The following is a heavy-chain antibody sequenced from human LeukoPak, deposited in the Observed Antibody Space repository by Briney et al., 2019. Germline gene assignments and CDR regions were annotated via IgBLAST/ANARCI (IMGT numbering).Heavy chain of an antibody. CDR2: IWYDGRTK. CDR1: GFIFSNYG. V-gene: IGHV3-33*01. CDR3: AREWGRIAVAGGPGY. Sequence: GGSLRLSCEVSGFIFSNYGKHWVRQAPGKGLEWLALIWYDGRTKFHADSVKGRFTISRDNSANTLYLQMSSLRVEDTAVYYCAREWGRIAVAGGPGYWGQGARVTVSS. J-gene: IGHJ4*02. D-gene: IGHD6-19*01.